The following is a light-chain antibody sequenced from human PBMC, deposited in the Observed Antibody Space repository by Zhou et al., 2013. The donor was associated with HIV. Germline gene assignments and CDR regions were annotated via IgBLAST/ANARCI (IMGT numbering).Light chain of an antibody. V-gene: IGKV3-11*01. CDR1: QSVSSY. Sequence: EIVLTQSPATLSLSPGERATLSCRASQSVSSYLAWYQQKPGQAPRLLIYDASNRATGIPARFSGSGSGTEFTLTISSLQPDDFATYYCQQYNSYSWTFGQGTKVEI. CDR2: DAS. CDR3: QQYNSYSWT. J-gene: IGKJ1*01.